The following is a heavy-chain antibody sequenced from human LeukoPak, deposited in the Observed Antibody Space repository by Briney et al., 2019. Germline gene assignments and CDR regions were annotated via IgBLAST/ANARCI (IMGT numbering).Heavy chain of an antibody. CDR3: ARGVTIFGVVIEHWFDP. Sequence: SETLSLTCTVSGDSISSYYWSWIRQPPGKGLEWIGYIYYSGSTNYNPSLKSRVTISVDTSKNQFSLKLSSVTAADTAVYYCARGVTIFGVVIEHWFDPWGQGTLVTVSS. V-gene: IGHV4-59*01. D-gene: IGHD3-3*01. CDR1: GDSISSYY. CDR2: IYYSGST. J-gene: IGHJ5*02.